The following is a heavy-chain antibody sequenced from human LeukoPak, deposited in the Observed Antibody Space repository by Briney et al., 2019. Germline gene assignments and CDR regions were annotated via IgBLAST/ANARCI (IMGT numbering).Heavy chain of an antibody. D-gene: IGHD5-18*01. V-gene: IGHV4-30-2*01. CDR2: IYHSGST. J-gene: IGHJ4*02. Sequence: PSETLSLTCTVSGGSISSGGYYWSWIRQPPEKGLEWIGYIYHSGSTYYNPSLKSRVTISVDRSKNQFSLKLSSVTAADTAVYYCARRRPPGYTSGLRSWGQGTLVTVSS. CDR3: ARRRPPGYTSGLRS. CDR1: GGSISSGGYY.